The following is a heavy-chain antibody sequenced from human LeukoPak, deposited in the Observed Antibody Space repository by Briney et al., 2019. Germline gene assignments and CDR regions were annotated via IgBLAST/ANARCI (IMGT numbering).Heavy chain of an antibody. Sequence: GASVKVSCKASGYTFTGYYMHWVRQAPGQGLEWMGRINPNSGGTNYAQKFQGRVTMTRDTSISTAHMELSRLRSDDTAVYYCARDRYYDILTGYYSLWGLRTLVTVSS. V-gene: IGHV1-2*06. J-gene: IGHJ4*02. CDR1: GYTFTGYY. CDR3: ARDRYYDILTGYYSL. CDR2: INPNSGGT. D-gene: IGHD3-9*01.